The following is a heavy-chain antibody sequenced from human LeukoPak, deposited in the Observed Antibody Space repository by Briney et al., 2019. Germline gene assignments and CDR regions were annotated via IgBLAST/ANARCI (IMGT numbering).Heavy chain of an antibody. V-gene: IGHV4-31*03. J-gene: IGHJ3*02. D-gene: IGHD2-21*01. CDR2: ISNSGTA. CDR3: ARDYGDSYDAFDI. Sequence: SETLSLTCTVSGASISSGRYYWSWIRQHPGKGLEWIGDISNSGTAHYNPSLATRVTISGDASENHFSLNLASVTAADKDIYFCARDYGDSYDAFDIWGQGTVVTVSS. CDR1: GASISSGRYY.